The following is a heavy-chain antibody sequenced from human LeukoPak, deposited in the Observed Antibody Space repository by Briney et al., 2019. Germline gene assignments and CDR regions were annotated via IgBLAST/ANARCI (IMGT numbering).Heavy chain of an antibody. CDR2: IDSDESR. V-gene: IGHV3-74*01. D-gene: IGHD4-23*01. Sequence: GGFLRLSCAASGFTFSRHWMHWVRQAPGKGLVWVSYIDSDESRNYADSVKGRFTISRDNDKNTVYLQMNSLRAEDTAMYFCAGEIGKSGISWGFDQWGQGTLVTVSS. CDR3: AGEIGKSGISWGFDQ. J-gene: IGHJ4*02. CDR1: GFTFSRHW.